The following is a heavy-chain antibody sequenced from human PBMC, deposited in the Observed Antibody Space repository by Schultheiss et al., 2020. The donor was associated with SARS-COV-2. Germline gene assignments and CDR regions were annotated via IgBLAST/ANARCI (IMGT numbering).Heavy chain of an antibody. V-gene: IGHV3-11*01. Sequence: GGSLRLSCTASGFTFGDYAMSWFRQAPGKGLEWVSYISSSGSTIYYADSVKGRFTISRDNAKNSLYLQMNSLRAEDTAVYYCAAEGGSYIFYYYGMDVWGQGTTVTVSS. J-gene: IGHJ6*02. CDR1: GFTFGDYA. CDR3: AAEGGSYIFYYYGMDV. D-gene: IGHD1-26*01. CDR2: ISSSGSTI.